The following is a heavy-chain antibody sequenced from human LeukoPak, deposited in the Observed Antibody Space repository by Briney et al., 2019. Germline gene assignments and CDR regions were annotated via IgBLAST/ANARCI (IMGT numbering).Heavy chain of an antibody. CDR3: ARDSRDSLGSEFAF. CDR1: GYAFTNYG. Sequence: ASVRVSCKASGYAFTNYGISWVRRAPGQGLEWMGWVSADTGSTKFAQKFQGRVILSTDTSTSTAYMGLRSLTSDDTAFFYCARDSRDSLGSEFAFWGQGTLVTVSS. D-gene: IGHD3-10*01. CDR2: VSADTGST. V-gene: IGHV1-18*01. J-gene: IGHJ4*02.